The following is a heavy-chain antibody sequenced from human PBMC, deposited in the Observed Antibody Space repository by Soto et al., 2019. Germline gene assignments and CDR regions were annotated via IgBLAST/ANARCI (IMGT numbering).Heavy chain of an antibody. D-gene: IGHD2-2*02. CDR1: GGSISSSSYY. J-gene: IGHJ4*02. CDR2: IYYSGST. CDR3: ARHLPASSYPSYIDY. V-gene: IGHV4-39*01. Sequence: QLQLQESGPGLVKPSETLSLTCTVSGGSISSSSYYWGWIRQPPGKGLEWIGSIYYSGSTYYNPSLKSRVTISVDTSKNQFSLKLSSVTAADTAVYYCARHLPASSYPSYIDYWGQGTLVTVSS.